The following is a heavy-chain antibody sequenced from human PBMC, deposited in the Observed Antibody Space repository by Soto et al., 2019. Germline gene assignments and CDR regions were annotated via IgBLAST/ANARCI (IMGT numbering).Heavy chain of an antibody. D-gene: IGHD1-26*01. V-gene: IGHV3-74*01. CDR3: AKDLRGRVDY. J-gene: IGHJ4*02. CDR1: GFTFSNYW. Sequence: GGSLRLSCAASGFTFSNYWMQWVRQCPGKGLVWVSRINRDGSSTDYADSVKGRFTISRDNAKNTLYLQMNNLRAEDTAVYYCAKDLRGRVDYWGQGTLVTVSS. CDR2: INRDGSST.